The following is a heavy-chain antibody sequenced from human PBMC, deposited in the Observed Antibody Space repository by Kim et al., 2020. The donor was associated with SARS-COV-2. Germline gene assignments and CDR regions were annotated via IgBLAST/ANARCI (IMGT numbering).Heavy chain of an antibody. V-gene: IGHV3-48*02. CDR2: IRSTGSST. Sequence: GGSLRLSCAASGFTFSDFSMNWVRQAPGKGLEWVAYIRSTGSSTSYTDSVKGRFTISRDNAKNLLYLEMNRLRDEDTAVDYCADLYGFYGLDVWGQGTT. D-gene: IGHD4-17*01. J-gene: IGHJ6*02. CDR1: GFTFSDFS. CDR3: ADLYGFYGLDV.